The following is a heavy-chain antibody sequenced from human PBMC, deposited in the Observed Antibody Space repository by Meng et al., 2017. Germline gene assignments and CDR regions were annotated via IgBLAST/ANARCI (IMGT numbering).Heavy chain of an antibody. D-gene: IGHD3-9*01. Sequence: GESLKISCAASGFTFSSYAMHWVRQAPGKGLEWVAVISYDGSNKYYADSVKGRFTISRDNSKNTLYLQMNSLRAEDTAVYHCASFYDIPNWFDPWGQGTLVTVSS. CDR1: GFTFSSYA. CDR2: ISYDGSNK. CDR3: ASFYDIPNWFDP. J-gene: IGHJ5*02. V-gene: IGHV3-30*01.